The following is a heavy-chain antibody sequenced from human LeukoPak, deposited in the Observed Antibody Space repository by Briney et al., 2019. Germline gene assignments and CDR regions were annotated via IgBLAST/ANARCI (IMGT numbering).Heavy chain of an antibody. V-gene: IGHV1-46*01. D-gene: IGHD1-7*01. J-gene: IGHJ6*03. CDR3: ARGGLELPDYYYYYYMDV. CDR1: GYTFTSYY. CDR2: INPSGGST. Sequence: ASVKASCKASGYTFTSYYMHWVRQAPGQGLEWMGIINPSGGSTSYAQKFQGRVTMTRDMSTSTAYMELSRLRSDDTAVYYCARGGLELPDYYYYYYMDVWGKGTTVTVSS.